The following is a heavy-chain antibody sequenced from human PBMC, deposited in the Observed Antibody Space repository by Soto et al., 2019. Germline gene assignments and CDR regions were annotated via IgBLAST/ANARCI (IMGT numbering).Heavy chain of an antibody. CDR1: GFTFRDYS. V-gene: IGHV3-21*06. D-gene: IGHD2-8*01. J-gene: IGHJ5*01. Sequence: EVQLVESGGGLVKPGGSLRLSCAASGFTFRDYSLNWVRQAPGKGLEWVSSITSKSTYIYYADSVKGRFTISRDNAKSSLYLPMNSLRADDTAGYFCATTGVAALDSWGQGTLVTVSS. CDR2: ITSKSTYI. CDR3: ATTGVAALDS.